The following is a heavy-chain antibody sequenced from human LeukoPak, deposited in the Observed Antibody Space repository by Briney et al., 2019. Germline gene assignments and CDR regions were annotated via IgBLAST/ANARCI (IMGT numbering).Heavy chain of an antibody. CDR3: ARSSSTLPTDYFDH. CDR2: IDYSGSA. D-gene: IGHD4-17*01. Sequence: SETLTLTCTVSGGSISSGGHHWSRFRQHPGQDLVWIGYIDYSGSADYNPSLKSRFTISVDTSKNQISLKLSSVTAADTAVYYCARSSSTLPTDYFDHWGQGTLVTVSS. V-gene: IGHV4-31*03. J-gene: IGHJ4*02. CDR1: GGSISSGGHH.